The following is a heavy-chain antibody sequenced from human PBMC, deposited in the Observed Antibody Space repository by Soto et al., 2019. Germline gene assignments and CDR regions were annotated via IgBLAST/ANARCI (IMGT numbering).Heavy chain of an antibody. J-gene: IGHJ4*02. CDR1: GGSISSYY. V-gene: IGHV4-59*01. CDR2: IYYSGST. D-gene: IGHD4-17*01. Sequence: SETLSLTCTVSGGSISSYYWSWIRQPPGKGLEWIGYIYYSGSTNYNPSLKSRVTISVDTSKNQFSLKLNSVTAADTAVYYCARWYGGSIYYWGQGTLVPISS. CDR3: ARWYGGSIYY.